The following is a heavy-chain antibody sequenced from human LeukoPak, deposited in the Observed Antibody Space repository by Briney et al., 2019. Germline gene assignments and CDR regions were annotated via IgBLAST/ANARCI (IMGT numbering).Heavy chain of an antibody. Sequence: GGSLRLSCAASGFTFSGSAMHWVRQASGKGLEWVSYISSSSSTIYYADSVKGRFTISRDNAKNSLYLQMNSLRAEDTAVYYCAGRVGATAHIYYYYYMDVWGKGTTVTVSS. V-gene: IGHV3-48*01. CDR1: GFTFSGSA. CDR2: ISSSSSTI. CDR3: AGRVGATAHIYYYYYMDV. D-gene: IGHD1-26*01. J-gene: IGHJ6*03.